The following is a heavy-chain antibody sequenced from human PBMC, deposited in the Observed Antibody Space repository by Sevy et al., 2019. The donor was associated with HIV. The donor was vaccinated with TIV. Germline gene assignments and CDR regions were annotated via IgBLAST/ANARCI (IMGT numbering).Heavy chain of an antibody. CDR2: IHSGGST. CDR1: GFTVSSNY. J-gene: IGHJ4*02. CDR3: ASIDRDGYNYYFDY. V-gene: IGHV3-53*01. Sequence: GGSLRLSCAASGFTVSSNYMSWVLQAPGKALEWVSVIHSGGSTYYADSVKGRFTITRDNSKNTLYLQMNSLRAEDTAVYYCASIDRDGYNYYFDYWGQGTLVTVSS. D-gene: IGHD5-12*01.